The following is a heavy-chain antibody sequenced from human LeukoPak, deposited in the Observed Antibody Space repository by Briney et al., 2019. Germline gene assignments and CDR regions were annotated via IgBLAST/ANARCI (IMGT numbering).Heavy chain of an antibody. D-gene: IGHD2-21*02. V-gene: IGHV3-30*02. CDR1: GFTFSSYG. J-gene: IGHJ4*02. CDR2: IWYDGNHQ. CDR3: AKDLLMTQLAVTAPFDY. Sequence: GGSLRLSCVASGFTFSSYGMNWVRQAPGKGLEWVAFIWYDGNHQRLAESVKGRFAISRDNSKNIVYLEMNSLRVEDTAVYYCAKDLLMTQLAVTAPFDYWGQGTLVTVSS.